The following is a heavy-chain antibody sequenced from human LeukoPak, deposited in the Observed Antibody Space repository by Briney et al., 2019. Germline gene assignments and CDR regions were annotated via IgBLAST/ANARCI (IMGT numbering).Heavy chain of an antibody. J-gene: IGHJ6*02. D-gene: IGHD6-19*01. CDR3: ATDGVAGYYYYYGMDV. V-gene: IGHV1-24*01. Sequence: ASVKVSCKASGYTFTGYYMHWVRQAPGKGLEWMGGFDPEDGETIYAQKFQGRVTMTEDTSTDTAYMELSSLRSEDTAVYYCATDGVAGYYYYYGMDVWGQGTTVTVSS. CDR2: FDPEDGET. CDR1: GYTFTGYY.